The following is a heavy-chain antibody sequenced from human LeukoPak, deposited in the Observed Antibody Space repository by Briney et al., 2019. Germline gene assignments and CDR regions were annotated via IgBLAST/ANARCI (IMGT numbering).Heavy chain of an antibody. D-gene: IGHD4-23*01. CDR1: GFTFSSHA. CDR2: ISNDGSNK. CDR3: AKGGHGGNSFDY. J-gene: IGHJ4*02. V-gene: IGHV3-30-3*01. Sequence: PGGSLRLSCAASGFTFSSHATHWVRQAPGKGLEWVAVISNDGSNKYYGDSVKGRFTISRDNSKNTLYLQMSSLRAEDTAVYYCAKGGHGGNSFDYWGQGTLLTVSS.